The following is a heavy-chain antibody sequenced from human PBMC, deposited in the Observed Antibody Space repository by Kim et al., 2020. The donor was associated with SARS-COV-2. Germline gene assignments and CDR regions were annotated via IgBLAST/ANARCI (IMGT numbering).Heavy chain of an antibody. D-gene: IGHD2-15*01. Sequence: SVTGRFTISRDNSKNALYLQMNSLRAGDTAGYYCARGLGVVVVAGGWFDPWGQGTLVTVSS. J-gene: IGHJ5*02. V-gene: IGHV3-30*01. CDR3: ARGLGVVVVAGGWFDP.